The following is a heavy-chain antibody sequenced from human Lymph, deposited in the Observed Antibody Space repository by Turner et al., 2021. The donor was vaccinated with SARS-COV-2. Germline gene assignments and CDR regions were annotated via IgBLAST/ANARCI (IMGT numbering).Heavy chain of an antibody. V-gene: IGHV3-30-3*01. CDR1: GFTFSSYA. CDR3: ARDTGGQVDV. Sequence: QVQLVESGGGVVQPGTSLRLSCAASGFTFSSYAMHWVRKAPGKGLGWVAVISYDGSNKYYADSVKGRFTISRDKSKNTLYLQMNSLRAEDTAVYYCARDTGGQVDVWGQGTTVTVSS. CDR2: ISYDGSNK. D-gene: IGHD2-8*02. J-gene: IGHJ6*02.